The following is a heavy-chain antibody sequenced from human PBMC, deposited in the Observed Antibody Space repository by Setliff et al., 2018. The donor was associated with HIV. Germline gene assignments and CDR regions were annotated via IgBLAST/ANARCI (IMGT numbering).Heavy chain of an antibody. Sequence: SETLSLTCTVSGGSISSGNYFWNWIRQPAGKGLEWIGRVYTSGSTHYNPSLESRVTMSVDTSKNQFSLKLSSVTAADTAVYYCARGTGYYYDSSGSNCFDPWGQGTLVTVSS. V-gene: IGHV4-61*02. CDR3: ARGTGYYYDSSGSNCFDP. CDR2: VYTSGST. CDR1: GGSISSGNYF. D-gene: IGHD3-22*01. J-gene: IGHJ5*02.